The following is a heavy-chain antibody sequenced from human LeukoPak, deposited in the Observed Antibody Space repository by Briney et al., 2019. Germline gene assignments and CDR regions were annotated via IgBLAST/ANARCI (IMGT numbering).Heavy chain of an antibody. CDR1: GFTFSSYS. J-gene: IGHJ3*02. CDR2: ISSSSSYI. D-gene: IGHD5-12*01. CDR3: ASPGSNYDHDAFDI. V-gene: IGHV3-21*04. Sequence: GGSLRLSCAASGFTFSSYSMNWVRQAPGKGLEWVSSISSSSSYIYYADSVKGRFTISRDNAKNSLYLQMNSLRAEDTAVYYCASPGSNYDHDAFDIWGQGTMVTVSS.